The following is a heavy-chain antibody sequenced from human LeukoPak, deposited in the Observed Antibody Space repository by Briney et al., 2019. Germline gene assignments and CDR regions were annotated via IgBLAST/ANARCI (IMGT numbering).Heavy chain of an antibody. Sequence: GASVKVSCKASGYTLTSYDINWVRQATGQGLEWMGWMNPNSGNTGYAQKFQGRVTMTRNTSISTAYMELSSLRSEDTAVYYCARGFGYSGGWYYFDYWGQGTLVTVSS. V-gene: IGHV1-8*01. CDR3: ARGFGYSGGWYYFDY. D-gene: IGHD6-19*01. J-gene: IGHJ4*02. CDR2: MNPNSGNT. CDR1: GYTLTSYD.